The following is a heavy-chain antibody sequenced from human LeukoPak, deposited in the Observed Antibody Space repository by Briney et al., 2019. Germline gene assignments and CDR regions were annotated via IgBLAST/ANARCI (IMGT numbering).Heavy chain of an antibody. CDR1: GFTFSTYW. J-gene: IGHJ4*02. V-gene: IGHV3-7*01. CDR3: AKVRSGYFDY. D-gene: IGHD2-15*01. CDR2: INQDGSEK. Sequence: GGSLRLSCAASGFTFSTYWMHWVRQAPGKGLEWVANINQDGSEKYSVDSVKGRFTISRDNAKNSLYLQMNSLRAEDTAVYYCAKVRSGYFDYWGQGTLVTVSS.